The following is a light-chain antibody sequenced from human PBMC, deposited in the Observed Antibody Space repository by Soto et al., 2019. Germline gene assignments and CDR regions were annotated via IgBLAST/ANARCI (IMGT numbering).Light chain of an antibody. CDR3: QQYNNWPRT. CDR2: GAS. Sequence: EIVMTQSPATLSVSPGERATLSCRASQSVSNKLAWYQQKLGQAPRLLIHGASTRATGIPARFSGSGSGTEFTLTISSLQSEDFAVYYCQQYNNWPRTFGQGTKVEIK. J-gene: IGKJ1*01. V-gene: IGKV3-15*01. CDR1: QSVSNK.